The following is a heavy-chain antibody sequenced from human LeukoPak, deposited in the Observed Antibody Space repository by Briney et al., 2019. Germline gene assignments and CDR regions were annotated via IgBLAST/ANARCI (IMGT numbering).Heavy chain of an antibody. Sequence: SETLSLTCTVSGGSISSYYWSWIRQPPGKGLEWIGDIYYSGSTNYNPSLKSRVTISVDTSKNQFSLKLSSVTAADTAVYYCARVGQGALDYWGQGTLVTVSS. CDR3: ARVGQGALDY. J-gene: IGHJ4*02. CDR1: GGSISSYY. D-gene: IGHD1-26*01. CDR2: IYYSGST. V-gene: IGHV4-59*01.